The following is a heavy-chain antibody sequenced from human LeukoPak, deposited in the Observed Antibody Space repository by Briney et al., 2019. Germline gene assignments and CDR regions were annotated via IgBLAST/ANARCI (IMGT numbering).Heavy chain of an antibody. CDR1: GDIFTSYY. Sequence: ASVKVSCKTFGDIFTSYYMHWVRQAPGQGLEWVGTINPSGGSTSYAQKFQGRVTMTRDTSTSTVHMELSGLRSEDTAVYYCARDQEGFDYWGQGTLVTVSS. CDR2: INPSGGST. J-gene: IGHJ4*02. V-gene: IGHV1-46*01. CDR3: ARDQEGFDY.